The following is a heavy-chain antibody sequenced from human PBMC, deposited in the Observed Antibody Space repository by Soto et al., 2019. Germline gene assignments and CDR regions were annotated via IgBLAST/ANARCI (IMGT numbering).Heavy chain of an antibody. V-gene: IGHV3-7*01. Sequence: GSLRLSCAASGFTFSRYWMSWVRQAPGKGLEWVANINQDVSVKYSVDSVKGRFTISRDNAKNSLYLQMNSLRAEDTAVYYCAKVSYNSWSIDYWGQGTLVTVSS. J-gene: IGHJ4*02. CDR1: GFTFSRYW. CDR3: AKVSYNSWSIDY. D-gene: IGHD6-6*01. CDR2: INQDVSVK.